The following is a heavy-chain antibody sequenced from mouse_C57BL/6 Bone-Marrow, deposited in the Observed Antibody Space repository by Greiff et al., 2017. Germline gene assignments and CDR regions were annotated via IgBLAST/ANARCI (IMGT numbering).Heavy chain of an antibody. CDR2: IHPNSGST. CDR1: GYTFTSYW. J-gene: IGHJ3*01. CDR3: ARWGAWFAY. Sequence: QVHLKQPGAELVKPGASVKLSCKASGYTFTSYWMHWVKQRPGQGLEWIGMIHPNSGSTNYNEKFKSKATLTVDKSSSIAYMQLSSLTSEDSAVYYCARWGAWFAYWGQGTLVTVSA. V-gene: IGHV1-64*01.